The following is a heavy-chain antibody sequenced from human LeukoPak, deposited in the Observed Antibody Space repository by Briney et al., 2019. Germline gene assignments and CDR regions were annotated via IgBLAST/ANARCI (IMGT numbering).Heavy chain of an antibody. CDR3: ARVVTAAAAAYLDY. J-gene: IGHJ4*02. CDR1: GGSISSYY. CDR2: IYYSGST. D-gene: IGHD6-13*01. V-gene: IGHV4-59*08. Sequence: SETLSLTCTISGGSISSYYWSWIRQPPGKGLEWIGYIYYSGSTNYNPSLKSRVTISVDTSKNQFSLKLSSVTAADTAVYYCARVVTAAAAAYLDYWGQGTLVTVSS.